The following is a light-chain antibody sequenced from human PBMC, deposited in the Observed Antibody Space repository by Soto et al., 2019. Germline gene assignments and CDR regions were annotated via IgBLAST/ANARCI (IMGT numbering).Light chain of an antibody. CDR1: GSDVGGYNY. Sequence: QSALTQPASVSGSPGQSITISCTGTGSDVGGYNYVSWYQQHPGKAPKLVIYDVTNRPSGVSNRFSGSKSGNTASLTISGLKAEDEADYYSPSYTRSRTYVFGTGTKLTVL. CDR2: DVT. CDR3: PSYTRSRTYV. V-gene: IGLV2-14*03. J-gene: IGLJ1*01.